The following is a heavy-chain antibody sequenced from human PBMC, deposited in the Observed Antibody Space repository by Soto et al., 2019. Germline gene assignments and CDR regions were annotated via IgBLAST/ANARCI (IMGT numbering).Heavy chain of an antibody. CDR1: GFTFSMYS. J-gene: IGHJ6*02. V-gene: IGHV3-7*03. CDR2: IPHDGVDG. D-gene: IGHD3-22*01. Sequence: AGSLRLSCEVSGFTFSMYSMSWVRQSPGKGLEWVAKIPHDGVDGHYADSVKGRSTTSRDNGKNSLYLQLNNLPAEDTAVYYCARDHLIRVAHAFFYGSDVWGRGATVTVS. CDR3: ARDHLIRVAHAFFYGSDV.